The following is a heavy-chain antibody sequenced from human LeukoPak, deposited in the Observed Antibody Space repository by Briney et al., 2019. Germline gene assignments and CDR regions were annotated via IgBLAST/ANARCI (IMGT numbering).Heavy chain of an antibody. V-gene: IGHV1-69*01. CDR2: IIPIFGTA. J-gene: IGHJ5*02. Sequence: SVKVPCKASGGTFSSYAISWVRQAPGQGLEWMGGIIPIFGTANYAQKFQGRVTITADESTSTAYMELSSLRSEDTAVYYCARGGIVVVPAAKDNWFDPWGQGTLVTVSS. CDR3: ARGGIVVVPAAKDNWFDP. CDR1: GGTFSSYA. D-gene: IGHD2-2*01.